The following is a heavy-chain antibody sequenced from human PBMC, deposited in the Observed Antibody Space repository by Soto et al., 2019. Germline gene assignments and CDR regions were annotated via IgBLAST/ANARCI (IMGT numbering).Heavy chain of an antibody. J-gene: IGHJ4*02. CDR3: ARLEGLATISYYFDF. Sequence: PSETLSLTCSVSDESINGDKYYWGWNRQPPGKGLEWIGSIYYLGNAYYNPSLQPRITISLDKSKSQFSLKLNSVTAADSAVYFCARLEGLATISYYFDFLGPGALVTVSS. D-gene: IGHD3-9*01. V-gene: IGHV4-39*01. CDR1: DESINGDKYY. CDR2: IYYLGNA.